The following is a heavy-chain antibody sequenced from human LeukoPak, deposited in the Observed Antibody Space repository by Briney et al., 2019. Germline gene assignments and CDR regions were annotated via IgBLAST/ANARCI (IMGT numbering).Heavy chain of an antibody. J-gene: IGHJ4*02. V-gene: IGHV3-48*03. Sequence: GGSLRLSCAASGFTFTNYEMTWVRQAPGKGLEWVSYISSSGTTIYYADSVKGRFTISRDNAKNSLYLQMNSLRAEDTAVYYCAREMGGYPFDYWGQGTLVTVSS. D-gene: IGHD5-12*01. CDR1: GFTFTNYE. CDR3: AREMGGYPFDY. CDR2: ISSSGTTI.